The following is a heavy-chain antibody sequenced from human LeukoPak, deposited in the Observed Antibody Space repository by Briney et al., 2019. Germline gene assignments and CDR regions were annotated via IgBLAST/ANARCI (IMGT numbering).Heavy chain of an antibody. V-gene: IGHV3-11*01. J-gene: IGHJ4*02. CDR2: ISSSGSTK. Sequence: GGSLRLSCAASGFTFSDYYMSWIRQAPGRGLEWVSYISSSGSTKYYADSVKGRFTISRDNANNSLYLQMNSLRAEDTAVYYCARDAVRGVRATLPPLDYWGQGTLVTVSS. D-gene: IGHD3-10*01. CDR1: GFTFSDYY. CDR3: ARDAVRGVRATLPPLDY.